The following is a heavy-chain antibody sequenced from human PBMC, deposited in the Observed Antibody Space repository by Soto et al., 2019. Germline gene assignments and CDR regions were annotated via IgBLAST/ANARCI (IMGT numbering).Heavy chain of an antibody. CDR1: AFSLSTGGVG. CDR2: IYWDDDK. J-gene: IGHJ6*02. V-gene: IGHV2-5*02. CDR3: IQSRCGGDCLQSYASYYYYGMDA. D-gene: IGHD2-21*02. Sequence: QITLKESGPTLVKPTQTLTLTCTFSAFSLSTGGVGVGWIRQPPGKALEWLALIYWDDDKRSSPSLRSRLTITKDTSKKEVVLTMTNMDPVDTATYYCIQSRCGGDCLQSYASYYYYGMDAWGQGTTVTVSS.